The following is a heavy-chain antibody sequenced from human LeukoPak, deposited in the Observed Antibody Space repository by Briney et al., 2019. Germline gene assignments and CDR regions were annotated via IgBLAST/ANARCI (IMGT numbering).Heavy chain of an antibody. V-gene: IGHV3-33*01. CDR2: IWYDGSNK. CDR3: ARDPGYSYGLDY. CDR1: GFTFSSYG. Sequence: PGRSLRLSCAASGFTFSSYGMHWVRQAPGKGLEWVAVIWYDGSNKYYADSVKGRFTISRDNSKNTLYLQMNSLGAEDTAVYYCARDPGYSYGLDYWGQGTLVTVSS. J-gene: IGHJ4*02. D-gene: IGHD5-18*01.